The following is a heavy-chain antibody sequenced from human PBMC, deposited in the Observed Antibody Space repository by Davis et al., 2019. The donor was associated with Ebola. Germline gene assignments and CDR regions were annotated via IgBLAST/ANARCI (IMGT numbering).Heavy chain of an antibody. Sequence: SETLSLTCTVSGGSVSSGGYYWNWIRQPPGKGLEWIGYIYYSGSTDYSPSLRGRVTISLDTSKNQFSLRLSSVTAADTAVYYCARVEWSGPFDYWGQGTLVTVSS. J-gene: IGHJ4*02. D-gene: IGHD3-3*01. V-gene: IGHV4-61*08. CDR1: GGSVSSGGYY. CDR2: IYYSGST. CDR3: ARVEWSGPFDY.